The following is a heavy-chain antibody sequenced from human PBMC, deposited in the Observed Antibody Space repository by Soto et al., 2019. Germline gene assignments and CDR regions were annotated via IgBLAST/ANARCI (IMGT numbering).Heavy chain of an antibody. D-gene: IGHD4-17*01. J-gene: IGHJ4*02. CDR3: ARDSVYYGDYELNYFDY. CDR1: GFTFSDYY. Sequence: GGSLRLSCAASGFTFSDYYMSWIRQAPGKGLEWISYISSSSSYTNYADSVKGRFTISRDNAKNSLYLQMNSLRAEDTAVYYCARDSVYYGDYELNYFDYWGQGTLVTVSS. CDR2: ISSSSSYT. V-gene: IGHV3-11*05.